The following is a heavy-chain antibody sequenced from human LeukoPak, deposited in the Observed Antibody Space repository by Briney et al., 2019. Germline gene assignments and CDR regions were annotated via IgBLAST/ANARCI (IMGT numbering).Heavy chain of an antibody. J-gene: IGHJ6*03. V-gene: IGHV3-11*04. CDR1: GLTFSDYY. CDR3: ARVGPRRYYYYMDV. Sequence: GGSLRLSCAASGLTFSDYYMSWIRQAPGKGLEWVSYISSSGSTIYYADSVKGRFTISRDNAKNSLYLQMNSLRAEDTAVYYCARVGPRRYYYYMDVWGKGTTVTVSS. CDR2: ISSSGSTI.